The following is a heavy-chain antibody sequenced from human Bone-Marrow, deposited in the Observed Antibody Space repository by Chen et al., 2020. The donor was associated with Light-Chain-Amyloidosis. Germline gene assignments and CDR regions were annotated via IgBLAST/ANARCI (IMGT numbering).Heavy chain of an antibody. CDR3: ARRRDGYNFDY. CDR1: GYTFPNYW. Sequence: VKKPGESLKISCKGSGYTFPNYWIGWVRQMPGKGLEWMGVIYPDDSDARYSPSFEGQVTISADKSITTAYLQWRSLKASDTAMYYRARRRDGYNFDYWGQGTLVTVSS. J-gene: IGHJ4*02. D-gene: IGHD5-12*01. CDR2: IYPDDSDA. V-gene: IGHV5-51*01.